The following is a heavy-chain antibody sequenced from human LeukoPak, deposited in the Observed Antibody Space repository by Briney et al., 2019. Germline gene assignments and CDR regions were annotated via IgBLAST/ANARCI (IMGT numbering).Heavy chain of an antibody. Sequence: SQTLSLTCTVSGGSISSGGDYWSWIRQHPGKGLEWIGYIYYSGSTYYNPSLKSRVTISVDTSKNQFSLKLSSVTAADTAVYYCARDLSYGRYFDYWGQGTLVTVSS. CDR1: GGSISSGGDY. J-gene: IGHJ4*02. V-gene: IGHV4-31*03. CDR3: ARDLSYGRYFDY. D-gene: IGHD3-10*01. CDR2: IYYSGST.